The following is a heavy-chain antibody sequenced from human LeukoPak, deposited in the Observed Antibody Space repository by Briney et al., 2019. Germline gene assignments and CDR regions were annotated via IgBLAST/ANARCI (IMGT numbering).Heavy chain of an antibody. Sequence: SGTLSLTCTVSGGSISSSSYYWGWIRQPPGKGLEWIGSIYYSGSTYYNPSLKSRVTISVDTSKNQFSLKLSSVTAADTAVYYCARLGSGSNYYYYYMDVWGKGTTVTVSS. CDR3: ARLGSGSNYYYYYMDV. CDR1: GGSISSSSYY. J-gene: IGHJ6*03. D-gene: IGHD3-3*01. V-gene: IGHV4-39*07. CDR2: IYYSGST.